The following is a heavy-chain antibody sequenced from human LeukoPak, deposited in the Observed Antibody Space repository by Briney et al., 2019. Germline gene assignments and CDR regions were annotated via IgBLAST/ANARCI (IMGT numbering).Heavy chain of an antibody. CDR2: IYYSGST. J-gene: IGHJ5*02. D-gene: IGHD3-10*01. CDR3: ARLYDDGSGPNWFDP. Sequence: PSETLSLTCTVSGGSISSYYWSWIRQPPGKGLEWIGYIYYSGSTNYNPSLKSRVTISVDTSKNQFSLKLSSVTAAATAVYYCARLYDDGSGPNWFDPWGQGTLVTVSS. V-gene: IGHV4-59*08. CDR1: GGSISSYY.